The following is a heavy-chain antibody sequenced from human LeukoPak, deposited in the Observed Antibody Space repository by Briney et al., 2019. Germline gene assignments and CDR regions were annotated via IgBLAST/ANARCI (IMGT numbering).Heavy chain of an antibody. J-gene: IGHJ3*01. D-gene: IGHD5-12*01. Sequence: LSLTCAVYGGSFSGYYWSWIRQAPGKGLECVSYISSGSSGRTIYYADSVKGRFTISRDNAKNSLYLQMNSLRAEDTAVYYCAREWHSAFHVWGQGTMVTVSS. CDR1: GGSFSGYY. CDR2: ISSGSSGRTI. CDR3: AREWHSAFHV. V-gene: IGHV3-11*04.